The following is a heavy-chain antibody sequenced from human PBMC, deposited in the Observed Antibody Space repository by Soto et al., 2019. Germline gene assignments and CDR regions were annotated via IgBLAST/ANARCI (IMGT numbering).Heavy chain of an antibody. CDR3: ARSYSSSWYYLLTAMPIDY. Sequence: QVQLVESGGGVVQPGRSLRLSCAASGFTFSSYAMHWVRQAPGKGLEWVAVISYDGSNKYYADSVKGRFTISRDNSKNTLYLQMNSLRAEDTAVYYCARSYSSSWYYLLTAMPIDYWGQGTLVTVSS. CDR1: GFTFSSYA. J-gene: IGHJ4*02. CDR2: ISYDGSNK. D-gene: IGHD6-13*01. V-gene: IGHV3-30-3*01.